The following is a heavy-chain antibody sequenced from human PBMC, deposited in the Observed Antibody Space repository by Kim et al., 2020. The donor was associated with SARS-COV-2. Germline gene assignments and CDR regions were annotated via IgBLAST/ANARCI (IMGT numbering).Heavy chain of an antibody. V-gene: IGHV3-9*01. CDR1: GFTFGDYA. CDR3: AKADLVGAAYFDY. Sequence: GGSLRLSCAASGFTFGDYAMHWVRQAPGKGLEWVSGICWNRGSIGYADSVKGRFTLSRDNAKNSLYLQMNRLRAEDTALYYCAKADLVGAAYFDYWGQGTLVTVSS. J-gene: IGHJ4*02. CDR2: ICWNRGSI. D-gene: IGHD1-26*01.